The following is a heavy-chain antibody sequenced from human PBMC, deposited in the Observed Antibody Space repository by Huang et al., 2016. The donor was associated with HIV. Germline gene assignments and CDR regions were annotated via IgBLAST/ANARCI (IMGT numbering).Heavy chain of an antibody. Sequence: QVQLQESGPGLVKPSQTLSLTCTVSGGSISSGGYYWSWVRQPPGKGLESIVYIYFSGSTSYNPSLKCRVTISVDTSTNQFSLNLSSGPATDTAVYYCARDTEGGRTFDIWGQGTMVTVSS. D-gene: IGHD1-26*01. CDR3: ARDTEGGRTFDI. CDR2: IYFSGST. J-gene: IGHJ3*02. V-gene: IGHV4-30-4*08. CDR1: GGSISSGGYY.